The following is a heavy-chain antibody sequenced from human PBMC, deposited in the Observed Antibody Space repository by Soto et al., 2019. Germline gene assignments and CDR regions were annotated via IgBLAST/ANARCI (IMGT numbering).Heavy chain of an antibody. D-gene: IGHD1-1*01. CDR2: IYPGDSDT. J-gene: IGHJ6*02. CDR1: GYSFTSYW. CDR3: ARRDLGDDPLYYYGTDV. Sequence: GESLKISCKGSGYSFTSYWIGWVRQMPGKGLEWMGIIYPGDSDTRYSPSFQGQVTISADKSISTAYLQWSSLKASDTAMYYCARRDLGDDPLYYYGTDVWGQGTTVTVSS. V-gene: IGHV5-51*01.